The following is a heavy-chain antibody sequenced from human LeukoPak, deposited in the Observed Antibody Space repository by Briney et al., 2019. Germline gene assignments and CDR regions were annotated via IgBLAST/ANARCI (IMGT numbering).Heavy chain of an antibody. Sequence: SETLSLTCAVYGGSFSGYYWSWIRQPPGKGLEWIGEINHSGSTNYNPSLKSRVTISVDTSKNQFSLKLSSVTAADTAVYYCASYDFWSGYPRFDYWGQGTLVTVSS. D-gene: IGHD3-3*01. CDR3: ASYDFWSGYPRFDY. J-gene: IGHJ4*02. CDR2: INHSGST. V-gene: IGHV4-34*01. CDR1: GGSFSGYY.